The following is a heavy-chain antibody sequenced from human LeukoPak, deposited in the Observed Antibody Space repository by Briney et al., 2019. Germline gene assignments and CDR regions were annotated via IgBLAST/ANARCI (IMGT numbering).Heavy chain of an antibody. CDR1: GGSISSYY. Sequence: SETLSLSCTVSGGSISSYYLSWIRQPPGKGLEWIGYIYYSGSTNYNPSLKSRVTISVDTSKNQFSLKLSSVTAADTAVYYCARRSSGWNKHYLDLWAQGNLVTVSS. V-gene: IGHV4-59*08. J-gene: IGHJ1*01. CDR3: ARRSSGWNKHYLDL. D-gene: IGHD6-19*01. CDR2: IYYSGST.